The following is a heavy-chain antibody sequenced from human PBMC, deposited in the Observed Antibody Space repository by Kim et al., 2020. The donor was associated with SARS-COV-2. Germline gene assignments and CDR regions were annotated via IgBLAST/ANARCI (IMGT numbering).Heavy chain of an antibody. J-gene: IGHJ5*02. CDR2: IIPILGIA. D-gene: IGHD3-10*01. V-gene: IGHV1-69*04. Sequence: SVKVSCKASGGTFSSYAISWVRQAPGQGLEWMGRIIPILGIANYAQKFQGRVTITADKSTSTAYMELSSLRSEDTAVYYCARGITMVRGVTKNGGGNWFDPWGQGTLVTVSS. CDR3: ARGITMVRGVTKNGGGNWFDP. CDR1: GGTFSSYA.